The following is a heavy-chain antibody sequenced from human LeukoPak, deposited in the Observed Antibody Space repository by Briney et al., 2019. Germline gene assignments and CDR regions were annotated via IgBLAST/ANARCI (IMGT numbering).Heavy chain of an antibody. V-gene: IGHV3-11*01. CDR2: ISSSGSTI. CDR1: GFTFSDYY. D-gene: IGHD1-26*01. Sequence: GGSLRLSCAASGFTFSDYYMNWIRQAPGKGLEWVSYISSSGSTIRYADSVKGRFTISRDNDKNSLYLQMNSLRAEDTAVYYCASAIVGPTTDYWGQGTLVTVSS. J-gene: IGHJ4*02. CDR3: ASAIVGPTTDY.